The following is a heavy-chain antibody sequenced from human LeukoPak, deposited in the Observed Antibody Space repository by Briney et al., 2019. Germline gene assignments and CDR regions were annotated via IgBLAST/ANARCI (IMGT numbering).Heavy chain of an antibody. CDR2: IYYSGST. V-gene: IGHV4-59*01. Sequence: PSETLSLTCTVSGGSISSYYWSWIRQPPGKGLEWIGYIYYSGSTNYNPSLKSRVTISVDTSKNKFSLKLSSVTAADTAVYYCARAKWELPYFDYWGQGTLVTVSS. CDR3: ARAKWELPYFDY. D-gene: IGHD1-26*01. CDR1: GGSISSYY. J-gene: IGHJ4*02.